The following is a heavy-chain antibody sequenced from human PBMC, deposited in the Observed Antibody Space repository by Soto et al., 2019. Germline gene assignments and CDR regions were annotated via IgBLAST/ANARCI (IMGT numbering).Heavy chain of an antibody. CDR3: ARDRQLCYLVFYGMDV. J-gene: IGHJ6*02. CDR1: GYTFTSSD. Sequence: GXSLKVCCKASGYTFTSSDISWVRQAPGQGLEWMGWISAYNGNTNYAQKLQGRVTMTTDTSTSTAYMELRSLRSDDTAVYYCARDRQLCYLVFYGMDVWGQGTTVTTSS. D-gene: IGHD5-18*01. V-gene: IGHV1-18*01. CDR2: ISAYNGNT.